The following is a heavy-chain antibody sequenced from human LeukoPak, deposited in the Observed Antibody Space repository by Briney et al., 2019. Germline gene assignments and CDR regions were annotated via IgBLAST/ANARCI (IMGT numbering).Heavy chain of an antibody. V-gene: IGHV4-59*01. D-gene: IGHD6-19*01. CDR1: GGSISSYY. CDR2: IYYSGGT. Sequence: SETLSLTCTVSGGSISSYYWSWIRQPPGKGLEWIGYIYYSGGTNYNPSLKSRVTISVDTSKNQFSLKLSSVTAADTAVYYCARGGDSSGWYGGFDPWGQGTLVTVSS. CDR3: ARGGDSSGWYGGFDP. J-gene: IGHJ5*02.